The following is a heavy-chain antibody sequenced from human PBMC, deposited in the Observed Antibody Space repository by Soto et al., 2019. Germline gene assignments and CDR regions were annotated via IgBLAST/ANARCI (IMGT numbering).Heavy chain of an antibody. Sequence: SETLSLTCAVDGASFIGYYWILIRPHPGKGLEWIGEINHSGSTYYNPSLKSRVTISLDTSKNQFSLKLSSVTAADTAVYYCARSHIVPRLFMYPYDSWGQGTLVTVSS. CDR2: INHSGST. CDR1: GASFIGYY. V-gene: IGHV4-34*01. D-gene: IGHD6-6*01. CDR3: ARSHIVPRLFMYPYDS. J-gene: IGHJ4*02.